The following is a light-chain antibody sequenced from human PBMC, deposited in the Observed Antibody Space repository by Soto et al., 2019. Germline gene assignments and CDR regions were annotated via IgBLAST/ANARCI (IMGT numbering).Light chain of an antibody. V-gene: IGKV3-11*01. CDR2: DAY. CDR1: QSVNTY. J-gene: IGKJ2*01. Sequence: EIVLTQSPATLSLSPGERATLSCRASQSVNTYLAWYQQKPGQAPRLLIYDAYNRATGTPARFSGSGYGTDFTLTISSLEPEEFAVYYCQQRSIWPQYTCRLGTKLEIK. CDR3: QQRSIWPQYT.